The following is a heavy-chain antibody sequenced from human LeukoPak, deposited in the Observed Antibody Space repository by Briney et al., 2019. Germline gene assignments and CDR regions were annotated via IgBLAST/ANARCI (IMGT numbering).Heavy chain of an antibody. CDR2: IYYSGST. Sequence: SETLSLTCTVSGGSISSYYWSWIRQPPGKGLEWIGYIYYSGSTNYNPSLKSRVTISVDTSKNQFSLKLSSVTAADTAVYYCARARILELGYCSSTSCYSWFDPWGQGTLVTVSS. CDR1: GGSISSYY. D-gene: IGHD2-2*01. CDR3: ARARILELGYCSSTSCYSWFDP. J-gene: IGHJ5*02. V-gene: IGHV4-59*01.